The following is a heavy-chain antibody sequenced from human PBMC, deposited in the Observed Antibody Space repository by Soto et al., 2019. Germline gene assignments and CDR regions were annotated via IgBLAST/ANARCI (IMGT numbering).Heavy chain of an antibody. CDR2: ISTSGAYM. CDR1: GFTLSSFS. CDR3: ARDIIALAAAAY. Sequence: PGGSLRLSCAASGFTLSSFSMNWVRQAPGKGLEWVSSISTSGAYMYYADSVQGRFTVTRDNARNSLYLQMNSLRAEDTGVYYCARDIIALAAAAYWGRGTVVTVSS. D-gene: IGHD6-19*01. V-gene: IGHV3-21*01. J-gene: IGHJ4*02.